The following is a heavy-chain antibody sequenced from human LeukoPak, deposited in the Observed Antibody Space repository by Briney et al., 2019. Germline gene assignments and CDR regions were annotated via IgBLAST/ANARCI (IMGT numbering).Heavy chain of an antibody. D-gene: IGHD1-20*01. CDR1: GGSISDSNYY. CDR3: ATWGITGTTEIDY. CDR2: IYYSGST. V-gene: IGHV4-39*07. J-gene: IGHJ4*02. Sequence: KPSETLSLTCTVSGGSISDSNYYWGWIRQPPGQGLEWIGSIYYSGSTYHNPSLKSRVTLSVDTSKNQFSLRLSSVTAADTAVYFCATWGITGTTEIDYWGQGTLVTVSS.